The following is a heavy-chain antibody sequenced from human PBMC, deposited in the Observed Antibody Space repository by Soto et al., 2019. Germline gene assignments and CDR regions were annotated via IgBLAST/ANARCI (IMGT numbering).Heavy chain of an antibody. V-gene: IGHV3-53*01. CDR3: AREGDYNSGDY. CDR1: GFTVSSNY. CDR2: IYSVGST. D-gene: IGHD1-1*01. J-gene: IGHJ4*02. Sequence: PGGSLRLSCAASGFTVSSNYMSWVRQAPGKGLEWVSVIYSVGSTYYADSVKGRFTLSRDNFKNTVYLQMNSLRAEDTAVYYCAREGDYNSGDYWGQGTLVTVSS.